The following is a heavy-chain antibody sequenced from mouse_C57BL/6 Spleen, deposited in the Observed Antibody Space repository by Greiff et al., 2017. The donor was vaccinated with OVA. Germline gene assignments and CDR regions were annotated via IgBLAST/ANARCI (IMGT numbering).Heavy chain of an antibody. CDR1: GYTFTDYE. CDR2: IDPETGGT. CDR3: TRGVTTWGAFDY. D-gene: IGHD2-2*01. Sequence: LVESGAELVRPGASVTLSCKASGYTFTDYEMHWVKQTPVHGLEWIGAIDPETGGTAYNQKFKGKAILTADKSSSTAYMELRSLTSEDSAVYYCTRGVTTWGAFDYWGQGTTLTVSS. V-gene: IGHV1-15*01. J-gene: IGHJ2*01.